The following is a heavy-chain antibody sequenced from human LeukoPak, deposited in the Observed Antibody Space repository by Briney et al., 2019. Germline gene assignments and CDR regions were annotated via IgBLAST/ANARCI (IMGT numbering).Heavy chain of an antibody. Sequence: PGGSLRLSCAASGFTFSRYWMSWVRQAPGKGLEWVANINQDGSEKYYVDSVKGRFTISRGNVKNSLYLQMNSLRADDTAVYYCARVPAANIPYYYYMDVWGKGTTVTVSS. V-gene: IGHV3-7*01. CDR1: GFTFSRYW. J-gene: IGHJ6*03. D-gene: IGHD2-2*01. CDR2: INQDGSEK. CDR3: ARVPAANIPYYYYMDV.